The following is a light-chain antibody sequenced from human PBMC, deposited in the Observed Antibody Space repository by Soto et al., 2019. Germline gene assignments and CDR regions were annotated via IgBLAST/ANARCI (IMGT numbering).Light chain of an antibody. CDR2: VGTGGIVG. V-gene: IGLV9-49*01. CDR3: GADHGGGSNLVYV. J-gene: IGLJ1*01. CDR1: SGYSNYK. Sequence: QLVLTQPPSASASLGASVTLTCTLSSGYSNYKVDWYQQRPGKGPRFVMRVGTGGIVGSKGDGIPDRFSVLGSGLNRYLTINNIQEEDESDYYCGADHGGGSNLVYVFGTGTKLTVL.